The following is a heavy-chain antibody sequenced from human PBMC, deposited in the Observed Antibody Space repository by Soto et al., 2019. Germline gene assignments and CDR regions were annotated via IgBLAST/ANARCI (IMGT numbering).Heavy chain of an antibody. CDR3: ARAEESSYQLLPNDAFDI. Sequence: ASVKLSCKASGYPFTSYGMRWVRQAPGQGLEWMGWISAYNGNTNYPQKLQGRVTMTTDTSTSTAYMELRSLRSDDTAVYYCARAEESSYQLLPNDAFDIWG. CDR1: GYPFTSYG. V-gene: IGHV1-18*01. D-gene: IGHD2-2*01. J-gene: IGHJ3*02. CDR2: ISAYNGNT.